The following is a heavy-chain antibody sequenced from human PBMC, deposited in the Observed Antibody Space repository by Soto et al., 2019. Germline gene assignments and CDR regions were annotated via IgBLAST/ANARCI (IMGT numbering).Heavy chain of an antibody. CDR2: IIPIFRTA. CDR3: ARVAVAGYNWFDP. V-gene: IGHV1-69*01. Sequence: QVHLVQSGAEVKKPGSSVKVSCKASGGTFGTYGISCVWQAPGQGLQWMGGIIPIFRTANYEQKFQGRVTITADESTTTAYMEVSSLTSEDTAVYYCARVAVAGYNWFDPWGQGTLVTVSS. J-gene: IGHJ5*02. CDR1: GGTFGTYG. D-gene: IGHD6-19*01.